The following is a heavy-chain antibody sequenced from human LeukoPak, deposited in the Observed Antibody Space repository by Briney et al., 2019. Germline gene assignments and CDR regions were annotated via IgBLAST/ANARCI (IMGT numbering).Heavy chain of an antibody. CDR1: GFTFSDFT. J-gene: IGHJ5*02. CDR2: ISFDGTNK. Sequence: PGRSLRLSCAAAGFTFSDFTMHWVRQAPGEGLEWVAFISFDGTNKFYADSLKGRFTVSRDNSKNTLYLEMSSLGTEDTALYYCARGYCGGASCQNWFDPWGQGTLVTVSS. CDR3: ARGYCGGASCQNWFDP. V-gene: IGHV3-30*15. D-gene: IGHD2-15*01.